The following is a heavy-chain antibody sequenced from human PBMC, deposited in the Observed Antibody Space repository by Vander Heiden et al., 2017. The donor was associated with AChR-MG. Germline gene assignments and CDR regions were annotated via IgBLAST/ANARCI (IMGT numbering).Heavy chain of an antibody. D-gene: IGHD6-6*01. J-gene: IGHJ4*02. V-gene: IGHV3-30*02. CDR3: AKDPRQRVSPWRFDY. CDR1: GFAFRGYG. CDR2: IRYDGSNK. Sequence: QVQLVESGGGVVQPGGSLRLSCAASGFAFRGYGMHWVRQAPGKGLEWVAFIRYDGSNKYYVDSVKGRFTISRDNSKNTLYLQMNSLRAEDTAVYYCAKDPRQRVSPWRFDYWGQGTLVTVSS.